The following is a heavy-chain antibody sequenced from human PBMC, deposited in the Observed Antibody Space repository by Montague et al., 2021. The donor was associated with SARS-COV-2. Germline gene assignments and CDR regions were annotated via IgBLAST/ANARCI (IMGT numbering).Heavy chain of an antibody. CDR3: ARVFRGQRLAFDF. D-gene: IGHD6-25*01. V-gene: IGHV4-59*12. CDR1: GSSIPSYY. J-gene: IGHJ4*02. CDR2: IYSSGSA. Sequence: SETLSLTCTGSGSSIPSYYWSWIRQAPGKGLESIAYIYSSGSASYNPSLRSRVTMSVDKSTNQFSLRLNSVTAADTAVYYCARVFRGQRLAFDFWGQGALVIVSS.